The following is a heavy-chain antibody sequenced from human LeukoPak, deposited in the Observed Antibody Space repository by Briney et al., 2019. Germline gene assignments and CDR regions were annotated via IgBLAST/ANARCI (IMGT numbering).Heavy chain of an antibody. Sequence: SETLSLTCTVSGGSISSYYWSWIRQPAGKGLEWIGRIYTSGSTNYNPSLKSRVTMSVDTSKSQFSLKLSSVTAADTAVYYCARDAFDLAPPPSTYCTNGVCFPLDYWGQGTLVTVSS. D-gene: IGHD2-8*01. CDR1: GGSISSYY. V-gene: IGHV4-4*07. CDR3: ARDAFDLAPPPSTYCTNGVCFPLDY. J-gene: IGHJ4*02. CDR2: IYTSGST.